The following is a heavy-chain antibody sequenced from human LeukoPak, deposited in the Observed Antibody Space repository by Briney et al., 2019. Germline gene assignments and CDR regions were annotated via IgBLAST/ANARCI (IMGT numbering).Heavy chain of an antibody. V-gene: IGHV4-34*01. J-gene: IGHJ4*02. CDR2: INHSGST. Sequence: GLEWIGEINHSGSTNYNPSLKSRVTTSVDTSKNQFSLKLSSVTAADTAVYYCARGLSAIVYWGQGTLVTVSS. CDR3: ARGLSAIVY.